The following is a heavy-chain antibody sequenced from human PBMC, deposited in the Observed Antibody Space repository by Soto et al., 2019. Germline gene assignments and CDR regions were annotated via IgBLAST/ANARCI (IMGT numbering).Heavy chain of an antibody. J-gene: IGHJ6*03. D-gene: IGHD6-6*01. Sequence: SGPTLVNPTQTLTLTCTFSGFSLSTSGMCVSWIRQPPGKALEWLARIDWDDDKYYSTSLKTRLTISKDTSKNQVVLTMTNMDPVDTATYYCARIPGGGYSSSSVYYYMVVWGKGTTVTVSS. V-gene: IGHV2-70*11. CDR3: ARIPGGGYSSSSVYYYMVV. CDR2: IDWDDDK. CDR1: GFSLSTSGMC.